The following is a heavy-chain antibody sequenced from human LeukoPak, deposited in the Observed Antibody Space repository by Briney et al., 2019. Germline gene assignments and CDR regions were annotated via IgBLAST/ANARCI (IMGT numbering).Heavy chain of an antibody. Sequence: GGSLRLSCAASGFTFSSYSMNWVRQAPGKGLEWVSYIRSSSSTIYYADSVKGRFTISRDNSKNTLYLQMNSLRAEDTAVYYCAKFHRGIAAAGRYYFDYWGQGTLVTVSS. CDR3: AKFHRGIAAAGRYYFDY. D-gene: IGHD6-13*01. J-gene: IGHJ4*02. V-gene: IGHV3-48*01. CDR2: IRSSSSTI. CDR1: GFTFSSYS.